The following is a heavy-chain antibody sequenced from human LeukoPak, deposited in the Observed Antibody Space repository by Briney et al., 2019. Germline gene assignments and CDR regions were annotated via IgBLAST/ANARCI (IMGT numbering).Heavy chain of an antibody. J-gene: IGHJ6*03. CDR1: GFTFSSYA. CDR2: ISGSGGST. V-gene: IGHV3-23*01. Sequence: GGSLRLSCAASGFTFSSYAMSWVRQAPGEGLEWVSAISGSGGSTYYADSVKGRFTISRDNSKNTLYLQMNSLRAEDTAVYYCAKRRGLELLYYYYMDVWGKGTTVTVSS. D-gene: IGHD1-7*01. CDR3: AKRRGLELLYYYYMDV.